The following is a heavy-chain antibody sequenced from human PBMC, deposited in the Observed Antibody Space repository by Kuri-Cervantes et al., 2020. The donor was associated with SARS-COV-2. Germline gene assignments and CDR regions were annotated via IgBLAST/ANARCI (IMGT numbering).Heavy chain of an antibody. CDR3: ARGLAQWLGRYYYYMDV. V-gene: IGHV1-46*01. Sequence: ASVKVSCKASGYTFTSYYMHWVRQAPGQGLEWMGIINPSGGSTSYAQKFQGRVTMTRDTSTSTVYMELSSLRSEDTAVYYCARGLAQWLGRYYYYMDVWGKGTTVTVSS. D-gene: IGHD6-19*01. CDR2: INPSGGST. J-gene: IGHJ6*03. CDR1: GYTFTSYY.